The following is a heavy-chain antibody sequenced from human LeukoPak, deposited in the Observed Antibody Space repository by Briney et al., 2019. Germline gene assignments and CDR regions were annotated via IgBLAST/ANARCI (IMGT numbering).Heavy chain of an antibody. CDR3: ARDLLLWFGELSGDSDY. CDR2: IWYDGSHK. D-gene: IGHD3-10*01. CDR1: GFTFSSYG. V-gene: IGHV3-33*01. Sequence: PGGSLRLSCAASGFTFSSYGMHWVRQAPGKGLEWVAVIWYDGSHKYYADSVKGRFTISRDNSKHTLHLQMNSLRAEDTAVYYCARDLLLWFGELSGDSDYWGQGTLVTVSS. J-gene: IGHJ4*02.